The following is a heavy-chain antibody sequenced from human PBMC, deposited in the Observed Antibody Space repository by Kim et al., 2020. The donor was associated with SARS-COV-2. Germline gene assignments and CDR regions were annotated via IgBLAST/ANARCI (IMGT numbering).Heavy chain of an antibody. CDR1: GGSISSYY. CDR3: ARVRCSGGSCYSNY. J-gene: IGHJ4*02. Sequence: SETLSLTCTVSGGSISSYYWSWIRQPPGKGLEWIGYIYYSGSTNYNPSLKSRVTISVDTSKNQFSLKLSSVTAADTAVYYCARVRCSGGSCYSNYWGQGTLVTVSS. V-gene: IGHV4-59*13. D-gene: IGHD2-15*01. CDR2: IYYSGST.